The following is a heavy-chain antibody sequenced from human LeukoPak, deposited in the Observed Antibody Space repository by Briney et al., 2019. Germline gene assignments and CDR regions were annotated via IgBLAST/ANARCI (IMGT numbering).Heavy chain of an antibody. Sequence: GESLKISCKGSGYSFTSYWIGWVRQMPGKGLEWMGIIYPGDSDTRYSPSFQGQVTISADKSISTAYLQWSSLKASDTATYYCARPITIFGVVSAFDIWGQGTMVTVSS. CDR3: ARPITIFGVVSAFDI. J-gene: IGHJ3*02. V-gene: IGHV5-51*01. CDR2: IYPGDSDT. CDR1: GYSFTSYW. D-gene: IGHD3-3*01.